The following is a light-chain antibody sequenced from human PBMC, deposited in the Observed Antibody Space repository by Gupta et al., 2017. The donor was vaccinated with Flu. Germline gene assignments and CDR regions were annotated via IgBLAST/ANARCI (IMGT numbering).Light chain of an antibody. CDR3: QQHNNWPPLT. CDR2: GAS. CDR1: QSVSSN. Sequence: EIVMTQSPATLSVSPGERATLSCRASQSVSSNLAWYQQKPGQAPRLLIYGASTRDTGITARFSGSGYGKEFTLTISSRQSEDFAVYYCQQHNNWPPLTFGGGTKVEIK. V-gene: IGKV3-15*01. J-gene: IGKJ4*01.